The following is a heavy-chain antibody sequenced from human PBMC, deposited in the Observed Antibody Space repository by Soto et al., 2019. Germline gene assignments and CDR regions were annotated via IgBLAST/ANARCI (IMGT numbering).Heavy chain of an antibody. Sequence: GASVKVSCKASGYTFTSYGISWVRQAPGQGLEWMGWISAYNGNTNYAQKLQGRVTMTRDTSTSTAYMELSRLRSDDTAVYYCARDRRYCSGGSCYFFDYWGQGTLVTVSS. J-gene: IGHJ4*02. CDR2: ISAYNGNT. CDR1: GYTFTSYG. D-gene: IGHD2-15*01. V-gene: IGHV1-18*01. CDR3: ARDRRYCSGGSCYFFDY.